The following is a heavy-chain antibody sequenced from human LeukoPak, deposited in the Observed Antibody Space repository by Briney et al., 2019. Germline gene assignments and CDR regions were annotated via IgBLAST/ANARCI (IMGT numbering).Heavy chain of an antibody. CDR2: ISGSGGST. J-gene: IGHJ6*02. D-gene: IGHD4-17*01. Sequence: PGGSLRLSCAASGFTFSSYAMSWVRQAPGKGLEWVSAISGSGGSTYYADSVKGRFTISRDNSKNTLYLQMNSLRAEDTAVYYCAKGADYGDYPFYYYYGMDVWGQGTTVTVSS. CDR1: GFTFSSYA. CDR3: AKGADYGDYPFYYYYGMDV. V-gene: IGHV3-23*01.